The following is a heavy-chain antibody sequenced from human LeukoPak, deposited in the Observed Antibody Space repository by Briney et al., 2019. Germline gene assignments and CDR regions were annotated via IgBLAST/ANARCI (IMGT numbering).Heavy chain of an antibody. CDR2: IRTDGGST. J-gene: IGHJ4*02. D-gene: IGHD2-8*02. V-gene: IGHV3-74*01. Sequence: GGSLRLSCAASGFRFSNYWIHWVRQAPAKGLVGVLRIRTDGGSTAYADFVKGRFTISRDNAKNTVYLQMNSLRADDTAVYYCARDMETGGRAFDSWGQGTLVTVSS. CDR3: ARDMETGGRAFDS. CDR1: GFRFSNYW.